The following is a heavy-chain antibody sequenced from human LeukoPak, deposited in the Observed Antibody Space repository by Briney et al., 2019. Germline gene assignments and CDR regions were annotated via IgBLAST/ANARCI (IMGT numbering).Heavy chain of an antibody. D-gene: IGHD1-26*01. Sequence: GGSLRLSCEASGFSFSTSWMSWVRQAPGKGLEWVANIKQGGSEKYYVDSVKGRFTVSRDNAKNSLSLQVNSLRAEDTAVYYCARWAGGHYDYWGQGTLVTVSS. CDR1: GFSFSTSW. V-gene: IGHV3-7*01. CDR2: IKQGGSEK. J-gene: IGHJ4*02. CDR3: ARWAGGHYDY.